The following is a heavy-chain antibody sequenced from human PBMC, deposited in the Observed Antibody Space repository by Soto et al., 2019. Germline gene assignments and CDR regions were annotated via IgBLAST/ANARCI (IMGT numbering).Heavy chain of an antibody. Sequence: QVQLQQWGAGLLKPSETLSLTCAVYGGSFSGYYWTWIRQPPGTGLEWIGEINHSGSTNYNPSLTSRVTLSVDTSTTQSSRQLTPGTAADTAVSYCARDKLTGLFDYWGQGTLVTVSS. V-gene: IGHV4-34*01. CDR3: ARDKLTGLFDY. D-gene: IGHD2-8*02. J-gene: IGHJ4*02. CDR1: GGSFSGYY. CDR2: INHSGST.